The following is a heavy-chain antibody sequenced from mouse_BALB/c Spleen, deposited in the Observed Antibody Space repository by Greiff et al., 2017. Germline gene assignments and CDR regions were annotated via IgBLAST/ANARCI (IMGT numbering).Heavy chain of an antibody. CDR2: IDPENGNT. CDR3: ATHPGYYCGSSVAY. CDR1: GFNIKDYY. J-gene: IGHJ3*01. V-gene: IGHV14-1*02. D-gene: IGHD1-1*01. Sequence: EVQLQQSGAELVRPGALVKLSCKASGFNIKDYYMHWVKQRPEQGLEWIGWIDPENGNTIYDPKFQGKASITADTSSNTAYLQLSSLTSEDTAVYYCATHPGYYCGSSVAYWGQGTLVTVSA.